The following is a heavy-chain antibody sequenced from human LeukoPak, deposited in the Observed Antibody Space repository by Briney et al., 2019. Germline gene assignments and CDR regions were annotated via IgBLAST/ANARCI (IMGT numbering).Heavy chain of an antibody. J-gene: IGHJ4*02. CDR1: GYIFTNYW. CDR2: INPRDSET. Sequence: PGESLKISCQGSGYIFTNYWIAWVRQMPGEGPECMGIINPRDSETSYSPSFQGLVTVSADKSISTAYLQWSSLEASDTAMYYCARLRWPRGGRSSFDYWGQGALVTVSS. D-gene: IGHD3-10*01. CDR3: ARLRWPRGGRSSFDY. V-gene: IGHV5-51*01.